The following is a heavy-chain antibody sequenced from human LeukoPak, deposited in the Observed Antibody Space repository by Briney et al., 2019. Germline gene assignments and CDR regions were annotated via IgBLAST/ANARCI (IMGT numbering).Heavy chain of an antibody. J-gene: IGHJ4*02. CDR1: GGPISSGNYY. CDR2: IYTSGST. CDR3: ARNIPARPQDY. Sequence: SETLSLTCTVSGGPISSGNYYWRWIRQPAGKGLEWIGRIYTSGSTNYNPSLKSRVTISVDTSKNQFSLKLSSVTAADTAVYYCARNIPARPQDYWGQGTLVTVSS. V-gene: IGHV4-61*02. D-gene: IGHD6-6*01.